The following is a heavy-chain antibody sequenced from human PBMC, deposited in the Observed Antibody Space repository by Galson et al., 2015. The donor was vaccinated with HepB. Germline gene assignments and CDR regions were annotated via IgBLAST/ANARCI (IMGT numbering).Heavy chain of an antibody. D-gene: IGHD3-3*01. V-gene: IGHV3-21*01. CDR2: ISSSSSYI. J-gene: IGHJ4*02. CDR3: ARDGPTYYDFWSGYYKASFDY. CDR1: GFTFSSYS. Sequence: SLRLSCAASGFTFSSYSMNWVRQAPGKGLEWVSSISSSSSYIYYADSVKGRFTISRDNAKNSLYLQMNSLRAEDTAVYYCARDGPTYYDFWSGYYKASFDYWGQGTLVTVSS.